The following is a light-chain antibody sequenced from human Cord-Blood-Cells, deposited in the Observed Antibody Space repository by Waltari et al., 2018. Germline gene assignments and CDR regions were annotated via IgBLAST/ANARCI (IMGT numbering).Light chain of an antibody. V-gene: IGKV1-9*01. Sequence: DIQLTQSPSFLSASVGDRVTITCRASQGISSYLAWYQQQPGKAPKLLIYAASTLQSGVPSRFSGSGSGTEFTLTISSLQPEDFATYYCQQLNSYVYTFGQGTKLEIK. CDR3: QQLNSYVYT. CDR2: AAS. J-gene: IGKJ2*01. CDR1: QGISSY.